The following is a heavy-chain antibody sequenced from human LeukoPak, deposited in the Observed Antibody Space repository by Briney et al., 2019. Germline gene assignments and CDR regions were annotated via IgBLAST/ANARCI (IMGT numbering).Heavy chain of an antibody. CDR1: GYTFTSYG. CDR3: ARTIMTTVTRGSTFDY. D-gene: IGHD4-17*01. Sequence: ASVKVSCKASGYTFTSYGISWVRQAPGQGLEWMGWINPYNGNTNYAQKLQGRVTMTTDTSTSTAYMELRSLRSDDTAVYYCARTIMTTVTRGSTFDYWGQGTLVTVSS. J-gene: IGHJ4*02. V-gene: IGHV1-18*01. CDR2: INPYNGNT.